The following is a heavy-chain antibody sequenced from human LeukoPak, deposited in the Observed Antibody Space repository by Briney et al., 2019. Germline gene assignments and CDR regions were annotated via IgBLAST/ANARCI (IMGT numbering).Heavy chain of an antibody. CDR3: ARSVGGWYRFDY. J-gene: IGHJ4*02. CDR1: GDSISSHY. V-gene: IGHV4-59*11. CDR2: MSRSGNT. Sequence: SGTLSLTCTVSGDSISSHYWSWIRQPPGKGLEWIGYMSRSGNTNYSPSLKSRVTISVDTSKNQFSLKLSSVTAADTAIYYCARSVGGWYRFDYWGQGTLVTVSS. D-gene: IGHD6-19*01.